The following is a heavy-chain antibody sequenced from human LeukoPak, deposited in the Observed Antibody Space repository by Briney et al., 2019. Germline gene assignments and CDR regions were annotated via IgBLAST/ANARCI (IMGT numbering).Heavy chain of an antibody. Sequence: SETLSLTCAVYGGSFSGYYRSWIRQPPGKGLEWIGEINHSGSTNYNPSLKSRVTISVDTSKNQFSLKLSSVTAADTAVYYCARGLLNYYGGNSSFDYWGQGTLVTVSS. CDR2: INHSGST. V-gene: IGHV4-34*01. D-gene: IGHD4-23*01. CDR1: GGSFSGYY. J-gene: IGHJ4*02. CDR3: ARGLLNYYGGNSSFDY.